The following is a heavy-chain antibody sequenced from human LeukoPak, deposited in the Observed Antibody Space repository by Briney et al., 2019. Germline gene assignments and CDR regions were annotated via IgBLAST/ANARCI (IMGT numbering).Heavy chain of an antibody. J-gene: IGHJ6*03. CDR1: GFTFTDYY. CDR2: ISSSSSTI. V-gene: IGHV3-11*04. D-gene: IGHD3-22*01. CDR3: ASSPLDDSSGYYFSEYYMDV. Sequence: PGGSLRLSCAASGFTFTDYYMSWIRQAPGKGLEWVSHISSSSSTIYYVDSVKGRFTISRDNARNSLYLQLNSLRAEDTAVYYCASSPLDDSSGYYFSEYYMDVWGKGTTVTVSS.